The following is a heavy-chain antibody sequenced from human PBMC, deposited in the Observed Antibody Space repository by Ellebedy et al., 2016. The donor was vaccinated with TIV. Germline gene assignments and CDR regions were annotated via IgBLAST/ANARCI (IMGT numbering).Heavy chain of an antibody. CDR1: GLTFSRYG. CDR3: ASWDFDY. Sequence: PGGSLRLSCAASGLTFSRYGMHWIRQAPAKGLEWVAVIWYDGSIKYLADSVKGRFTISRDNFNNTLYLQMNSLRAEDTAVYWCASWDFDYWGQGTLVTVSS. V-gene: IGHV3-33*01. D-gene: IGHD7-27*01. J-gene: IGHJ4*02. CDR2: IWYDGSIK.